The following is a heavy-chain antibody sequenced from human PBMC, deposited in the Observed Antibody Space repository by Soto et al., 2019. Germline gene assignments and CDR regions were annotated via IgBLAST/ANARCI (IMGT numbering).Heavy chain of an antibody. CDR1: RDVFNSYS. V-gene: IGHV1-69*04. CDR3: ARDPSQPANVGVVTPGRGRAFDY. J-gene: IGHJ4*02. D-gene: IGHD2-15*01. Sequence: GASVKVSFKASRDVFNSYSLSWVRQAPGQGLEWMGRIIPLLGVTNYTQNFQGRVTFTADISTNTAYMELSGLKSEDTAVYYCARDPSQPANVGVVTPGRGRAFDYWGKGSLVSGS. CDR2: IIPLLGVT.